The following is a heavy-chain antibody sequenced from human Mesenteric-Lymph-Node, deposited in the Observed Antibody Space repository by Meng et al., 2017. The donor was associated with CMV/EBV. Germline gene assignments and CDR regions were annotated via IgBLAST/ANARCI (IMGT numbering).Heavy chain of an antibody. Sequence: CAVYGASFSFDYWKGIRQPPGEGLEWIGEINHSGSTNYNPSLKSRVTISVDKSKNQFSLKVNSVTAADTAVYYCAVSVGTTTRFDFWGQGTLVTVSS. J-gene: IGHJ4*02. CDR3: AVSVGTTTRFDF. CDR2: INHSGST. D-gene: IGHD1-26*01. V-gene: IGHV4-34*01. CDR1: GASFSFDY.